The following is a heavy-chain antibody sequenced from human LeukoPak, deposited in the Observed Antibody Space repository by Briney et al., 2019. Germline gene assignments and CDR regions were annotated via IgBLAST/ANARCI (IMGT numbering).Heavy chain of an antibody. J-gene: IGHJ4*02. D-gene: IGHD4-17*01. CDR1: GGSFSGYY. CDR2: INHSGGT. V-gene: IGHV4-34*01. CDR3: ARATVTPDVGPLYNLDS. Sequence: SETLSLTCAVYGGSFSGYYWSWIRQPPGKGLECIGEINHSGGTNYNPSLKSRVTISVDTSKNQCSLKLSSVTAADTAVYYCARATVTPDVGPLYNLDSRGQGTLVTVSS.